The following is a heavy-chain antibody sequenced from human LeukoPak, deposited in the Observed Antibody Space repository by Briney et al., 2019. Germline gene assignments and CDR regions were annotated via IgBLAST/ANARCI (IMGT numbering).Heavy chain of an antibody. Sequence: GGSLRLSCAASGFTFSDYSMNWVRQAPGMGLEWVSSISSRRTYISYADSVKDRFTISRDNTKNSLFLQMNSLRAEDTAVYYCAREGGYGGVFDYWGQGTLVTVSS. D-gene: IGHD5-12*01. V-gene: IGHV3-21*04. CDR2: ISSRRTYI. CDR3: AREGGYGGVFDY. CDR1: GFTFSDYS. J-gene: IGHJ4*02.